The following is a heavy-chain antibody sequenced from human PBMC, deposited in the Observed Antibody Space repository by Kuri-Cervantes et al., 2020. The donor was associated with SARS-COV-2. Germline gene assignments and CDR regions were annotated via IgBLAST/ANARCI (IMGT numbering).Heavy chain of an antibody. CDR2: IYYSGST. Sequence: ESLKISCTVSGGSISSYYWSWIRQPPGKGLEWIGYIYYSGSTSYNPSLKSRVTISVDTSKNQFSLKLSSVTAADTAVYYCARSPVLPYFDWLLYGGPPDYWGQGTLVTVSS. D-gene: IGHD3-9*01. V-gene: IGHV4-59*01. CDR1: GGSISSYY. CDR3: ARSPVLPYFDWLLYGGPPDY. J-gene: IGHJ4*02.